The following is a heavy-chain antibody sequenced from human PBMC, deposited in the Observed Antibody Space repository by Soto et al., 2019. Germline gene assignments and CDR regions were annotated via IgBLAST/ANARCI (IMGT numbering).Heavy chain of an antibody. CDR1: GFTFGTFA. V-gene: IGHV3-23*01. Sequence: EVQLLESGGGLVQPGGSLRLSCAASGFTFGTFAMTWVRQAPGKGLEWVSGISGSGDNIYYADSVKGRFTISRDNSKNTLYLQMNTLRAEDTAVYYCAKDKSYESGGYYVRNFDYWGQGNLVTVSS. CDR2: ISGSGDNI. D-gene: IGHD3-22*01. CDR3: AKDKSYESGGYYVRNFDY. J-gene: IGHJ4*02.